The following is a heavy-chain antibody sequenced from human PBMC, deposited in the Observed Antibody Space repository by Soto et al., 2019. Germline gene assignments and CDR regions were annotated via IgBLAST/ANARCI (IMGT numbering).Heavy chain of an antibody. CDR2: IIPIFGTA. V-gene: IGHV1-69*13. CDR3: ARGAAGYCSSTSCYNPYYDYGMDV. J-gene: IGHJ6*02. CDR1: GGTFSSYA. D-gene: IGHD2-2*02. Sequence: SVKVSCKASGGTFSSYAISWVRQAPGQGLEWMGGIIPIFGTANYAQKFQGRVTITADESTSTAYMELSSLRSEDTAVYYCARGAAGYCSSTSCYNPYYDYGMDVWAKGPRSPSP.